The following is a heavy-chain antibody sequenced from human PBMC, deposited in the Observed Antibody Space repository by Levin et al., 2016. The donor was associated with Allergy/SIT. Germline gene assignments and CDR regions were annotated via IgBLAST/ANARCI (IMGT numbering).Heavy chain of an antibody. D-gene: IGHD6-13*01. Sequence: GESLKISCKGSGYSFTSYWIGWVRQMPGKGLEWMGIIYPGDSDTRYSPSFQGQVTISADKSISTAYLQWSSLKASDTAMYYCARPISSSPYYYGMDVWGQGTTVTVSS. J-gene: IGHJ6*02. V-gene: IGHV5-51*01. CDR1: GYSFTSYW. CDR3: ARPISSSPYYYGMDV. CDR2: IYPGDSDT.